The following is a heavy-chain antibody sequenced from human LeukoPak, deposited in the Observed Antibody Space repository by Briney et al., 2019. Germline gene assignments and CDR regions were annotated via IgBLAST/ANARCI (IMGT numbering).Heavy chain of an antibody. J-gene: IGHJ4*02. D-gene: IGHD3-16*01. V-gene: IGHV3-30*18. CDR2: ISYDGNDK. CDR1: GFTFSSYA. CDR3: AKDQYDYVRGEFDY. Sequence: GGSLRLSCAASGFTFSSYAMSWVRQAPGKGLEWVAAISYDGNDKHYADSVKGRFTISRDNSKNTLYLQMNSLRVEDTAVYYCAKDQYDYVRGEFDYWGQGTLVTVSS.